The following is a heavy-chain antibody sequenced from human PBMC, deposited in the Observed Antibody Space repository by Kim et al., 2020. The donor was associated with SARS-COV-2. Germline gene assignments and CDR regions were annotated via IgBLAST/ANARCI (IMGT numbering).Heavy chain of an antibody. CDR3: ARVAGFGSGSPFDY. Sequence: YGRRLQGRVTMTTDTSTSTAYMELRGLASEDTAVYYCARVAGFGSGSPFDYWGQGTLVTVSS. V-gene: IGHV1-18*01. J-gene: IGHJ4*02. D-gene: IGHD3-10*01.